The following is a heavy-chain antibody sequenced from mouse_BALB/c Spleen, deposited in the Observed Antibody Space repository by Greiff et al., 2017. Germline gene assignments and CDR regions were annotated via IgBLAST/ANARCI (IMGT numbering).Heavy chain of an antibody. CDR3: ARPTTVVEGFAY. J-gene: IGHJ3*01. V-gene: IGHV5-17*02. CDR2: ISSGSSTI. D-gene: IGHD1-1*01. Sequence: EVKVVESGGGLVQPGGSRKLSCAASGFTFSSFGMHWVRQAPEKGLEWVAYISSGSSTIYYADTVKGRFTISRDNPKNTLFLQMTSLRSEDTAMYYCARPTTVVEGFAYWGQGTLVTVSA. CDR1: GFTFSSFG.